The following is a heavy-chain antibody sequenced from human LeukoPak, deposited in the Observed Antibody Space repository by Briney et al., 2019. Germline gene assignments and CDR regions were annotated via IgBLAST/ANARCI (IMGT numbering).Heavy chain of an antibody. CDR1: GGSISSGGYY. CDR3: ARSDSRSYLGSY. Sequence: SETLSLTCTVSGGSISSGGYYWSWIRQHPGKGLEWIGYIYYSGSTYYNPSLTSRVTISVDTSNNQLSLKLSSLTPAGTAVYYCARSDSRSYLGSYGGEGTLVTVPS. CDR2: IYYSGST. D-gene: IGHD1-26*01. J-gene: IGHJ4*02. V-gene: IGHV4-31*03.